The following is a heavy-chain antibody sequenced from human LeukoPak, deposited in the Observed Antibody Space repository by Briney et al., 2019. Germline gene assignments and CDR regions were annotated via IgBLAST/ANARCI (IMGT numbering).Heavy chain of an antibody. CDR3: ARGRSHPPLLWFGEYDY. CDR2: IYYSGST. Sequence: PSETLSLTCTVSGGSISSYYWGWIRQPPGKGLEWIGYIYYSGSTNYNPSLKSRVTISVDTSKNQFSLKLSSVTAADTAVYYCARGRSHPPLLWFGEYDYWGQGTLVTVSS. D-gene: IGHD3-10*01. J-gene: IGHJ4*02. CDR1: GGSISSYY. V-gene: IGHV4-59*01.